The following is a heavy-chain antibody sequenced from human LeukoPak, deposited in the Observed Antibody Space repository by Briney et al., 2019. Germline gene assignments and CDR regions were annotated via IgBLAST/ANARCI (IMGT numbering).Heavy chain of an antibody. CDR1: GGSFSGYY. J-gene: IGHJ5*02. D-gene: IGHD3-10*01. Sequence: SETLSLTCAVYGGSFSGYYGRWIRQPPGRGLGWIGEINHSGSTNYNPSSKSRVTISVDTSKNQFSLQLRSVTAADTAVYYCARAKSAPNYYGSGSNNWFDPWGQGTLVTVSS. CDR3: ARAKSAPNYYGSGSNNWFDP. V-gene: IGHV4-34*01. CDR2: INHSGST.